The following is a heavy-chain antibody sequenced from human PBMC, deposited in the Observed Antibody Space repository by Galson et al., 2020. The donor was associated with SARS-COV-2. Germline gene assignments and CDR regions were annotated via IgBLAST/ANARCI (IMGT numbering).Heavy chain of an antibody. J-gene: IGHJ4*02. D-gene: IGHD2-15*01. CDR2: IIPIFGTA. CDR1: GGTFSSYA. Sequence: SVKVSCKASGGTFSSYAISWVRQAPGQGLEWMGGIIPIFGTANYAQKFQGRVTITADESTSTAYMELSSLRSEDTAVYYCARDPQLGYCSGGSCPGLDYWGQVTLVTVSS. V-gene: IGHV1-69*13. CDR3: ARDPQLGYCSGGSCPGLDY.